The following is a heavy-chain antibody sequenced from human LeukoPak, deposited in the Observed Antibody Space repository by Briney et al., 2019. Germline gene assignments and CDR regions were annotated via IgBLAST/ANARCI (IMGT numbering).Heavy chain of an antibody. CDR3: ARTAYYYDSSGYDDAFDI. Sequence: GGSLRLSCAASGFTVNGNYMSWIRQAPGKGLEWVSHISSSGSTRYYADSVKGRFTISRDNAKNSLYLQMNSLRAEDTAVYYCARTAYYYDSSGYDDAFDIWGQGTMVTVSS. D-gene: IGHD3-22*01. V-gene: IGHV3-11*01. CDR2: ISSSGSTR. CDR1: GFTVNGNY. J-gene: IGHJ3*02.